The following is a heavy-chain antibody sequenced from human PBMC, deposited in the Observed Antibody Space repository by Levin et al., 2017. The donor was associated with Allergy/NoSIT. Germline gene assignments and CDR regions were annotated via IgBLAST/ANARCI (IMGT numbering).Heavy chain of an antibody. J-gene: IGHJ4*02. V-gene: IGHV3-23*01. Sequence: LSLTCAASGFTFSSYAMSWVRQAPGQGLEWVSAISGTGSSTYYADSVKGRFTISRDKSRNTLYLQMNSLRADDTAIYYCAKSRGYNYGEYSFDSWGQGTLVTVSS. D-gene: IGHD5-18*01. CDR2: ISGTGSST. CDR3: AKSRGYNYGEYSFDS. CDR1: GFTFSSYA.